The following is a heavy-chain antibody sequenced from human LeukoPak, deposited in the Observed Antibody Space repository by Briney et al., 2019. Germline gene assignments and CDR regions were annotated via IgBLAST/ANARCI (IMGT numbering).Heavy chain of an antibody. Sequence: GGSLRLSCAASGFTFDDYAMHWVRQAPGKGLEWVSLISTDGGGTYYADSVKGRFTISRDNSKNSLYLQMNTLRTEDTALYYCAKDMKLRLGPPFDSWGQGTLVTVSS. CDR1: GFTFDDYA. V-gene: IGHV3-43*02. J-gene: IGHJ4*02. D-gene: IGHD3-16*01. CDR3: AKDMKLRLGPPFDS. CDR2: ISTDGGGT.